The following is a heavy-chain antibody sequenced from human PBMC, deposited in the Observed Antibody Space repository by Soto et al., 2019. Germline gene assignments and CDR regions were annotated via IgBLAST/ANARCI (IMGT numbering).Heavy chain of an antibody. J-gene: IGHJ4*02. CDR2: IYYSGST. Sequence: QVQLQESGPGLVKPSETLSLTCTVPGGSISSYYWSWIRQPPGKGLECIGYIYYSGSTNYHPSLKSRVTISVDTSKNQFSLKLSSVTAADTAVYYCARALGRVFEYWGQGTLVTVSS. D-gene: IGHD2-15*01. CDR1: GGSISSYY. CDR3: ARALGRVFEY. V-gene: IGHV4-59*01.